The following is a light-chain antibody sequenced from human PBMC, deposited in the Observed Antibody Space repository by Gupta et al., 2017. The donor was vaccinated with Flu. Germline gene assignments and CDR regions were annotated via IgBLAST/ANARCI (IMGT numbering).Light chain of an antibody. CDR1: SSDFGDYTY. Sequence: SALTQPRPVSGSPGQSVTISCTGTSSDFGDYTYVSWYQQRPGKAPKVMIFDVSKRPSGVPDRFSGSESGNTASLTISGLQAEDEADYYCCSYAGTSWVFGGGTKLTVL. J-gene: IGLJ3*02. V-gene: IGLV2-11*01. CDR2: DVS. CDR3: CSYAGTSWV.